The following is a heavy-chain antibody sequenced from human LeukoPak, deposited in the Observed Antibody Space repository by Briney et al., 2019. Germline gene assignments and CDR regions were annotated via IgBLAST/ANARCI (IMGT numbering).Heavy chain of an antibody. V-gene: IGHV4-59*01. J-gene: IGHJ4*02. Sequence: SETLSLTCAVYGGSFSGYYWSWIRQPPGKGLEWIGYIYYSGSTNYNPSLKGRVTISVDTSKNQFSLKLSSVTAADTAVYYCARLVDIVATMSFDYWGQGTLVTVSS. CDR3: ARLVDIVATMSFDY. CDR1: GGSFSGYY. D-gene: IGHD5-12*01. CDR2: IYYSGST.